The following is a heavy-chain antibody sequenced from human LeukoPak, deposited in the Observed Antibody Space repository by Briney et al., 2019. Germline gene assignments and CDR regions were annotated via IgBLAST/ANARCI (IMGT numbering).Heavy chain of an antibody. CDR2: ISSSGGGT. V-gene: IGHV3-23*01. J-gene: IGHJ4*02. CDR3: AKGVANWNDGFIGY. D-gene: IGHD1-1*01. Sequence: GGSLRLSCAASGFTFSSYGMSWVRQAPGKGLEWVSIISSSGGGTYYADSVKGRFTISRDNSKNTLYLQMNSLRAEDTAVYYCAKGVANWNDGFIGYWGQGTLVTVSS. CDR1: GFTFSSYG.